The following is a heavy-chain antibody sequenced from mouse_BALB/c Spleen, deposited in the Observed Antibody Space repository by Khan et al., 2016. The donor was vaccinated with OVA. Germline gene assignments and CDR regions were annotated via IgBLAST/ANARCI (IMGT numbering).Heavy chain of an antibody. CDR1: GYSFTGYF. CDR3: TRIYRGDFDY. CDR2: INPHIGET. Sequence: VQLQQSGPELVRPGASAKISCKASGYSFTGYFMNWVMQSHGKSLEWIGRINPHIGETFYNQRFKDKATLTVDESSSTAYMELRSLASEDSAVYYCTRIYRGDFDYWGQGTTLTVSS. D-gene: IGHD2-13*01. J-gene: IGHJ2*01. V-gene: IGHV1-20*02.